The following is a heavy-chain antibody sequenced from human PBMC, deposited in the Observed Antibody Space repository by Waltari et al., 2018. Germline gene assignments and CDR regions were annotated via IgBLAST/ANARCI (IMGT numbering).Heavy chain of an antibody. J-gene: IGHJ4*02. Sequence: QVQLQQWGAGLLKPSETLSLTCAVYGGSFSGYYWSWIRLPPGKGLEWIGESNHSGSTNYNPSLKRRVTISVDTSKNQFSLKLSSVTAADTAVYYCARSSRGRSYTGRFDYWGQGTLVTVSS. CDR1: GGSFSGYY. D-gene: IGHD1-26*01. CDR3: ARSSRGRSYTGRFDY. CDR2: SNHSGST. V-gene: IGHV4-34*01.